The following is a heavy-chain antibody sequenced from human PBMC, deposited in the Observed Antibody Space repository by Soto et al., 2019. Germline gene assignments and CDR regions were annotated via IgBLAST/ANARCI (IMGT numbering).Heavy chain of an antibody. Sequence: QVQLVESGGGVVQPGRSLRLSCAASGFTFSSHGMHWVRQAPGKGLEWVAGITYDGSNKNYADSVQGRFTISRDKSKNTLYLQMNSLRAEDTGVYYCAKDLELEPLYGYYHYMDVWGKGTTVTVSS. CDR2: ITYDGSNK. D-gene: IGHD1-1*01. CDR3: AKDLELEPLYGYYHYMDV. J-gene: IGHJ6*03. V-gene: IGHV3-30*18. CDR1: GFTFSSHG.